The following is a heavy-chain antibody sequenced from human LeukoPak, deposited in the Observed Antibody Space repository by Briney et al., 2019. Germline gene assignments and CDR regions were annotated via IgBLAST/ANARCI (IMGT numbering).Heavy chain of an antibody. V-gene: IGHV1-69*13. CDR3: ARDLPFCSSTSCYLYNWFDP. D-gene: IGHD2-2*01. CDR1: GGTFSSYA. CDR2: IIALFGTA. Sequence: SVKVSCKASGGTFSSYAISWVRQAPGQGLEWMGGIIALFGTANYAQKFQGRLTITADESTSTAYMELSSLRSEDTAVYYCARDLPFCSSTSCYLYNWFDPWGQGTLVTVSS. J-gene: IGHJ5*02.